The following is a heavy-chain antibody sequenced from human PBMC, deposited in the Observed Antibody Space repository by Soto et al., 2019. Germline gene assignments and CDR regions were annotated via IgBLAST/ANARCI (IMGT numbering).Heavy chain of an antibody. CDR2: IRSKTNSYAT. D-gene: IGHD3-9*01. V-gene: IGHV3-73*01. J-gene: IGHJ3*02. Sequence: GGSLRLSCAASGFTFGGSAMHWVRQASGKGLEWVGRIRSKTNSYATTYTASVKGGFTISRVDSKNTAYLQMNSLKTEDTAVYYCTRRPGDILTGLDIGGQGTMVTVSS. CDR1: GFTFGGSA. CDR3: TRRPGDILTGLDI.